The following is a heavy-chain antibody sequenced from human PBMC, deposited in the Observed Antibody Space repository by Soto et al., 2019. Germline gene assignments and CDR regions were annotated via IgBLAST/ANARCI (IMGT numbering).Heavy chain of an antibody. D-gene: IGHD6-19*01. V-gene: IGHV4-59*01. J-gene: IGHJ6*02. CDR2: IYYSGST. CDR3: ARAYVAVAGTGYYYYGMDV. CDR1: GGSISSYY. Sequence: SETLSLTCTVSGGSISSYYWSWIRQPPGKGLEWIGYIYYSGSTNYNPSLKSRVTISVDTSKNQFSLKLSSVTAADTAVYYCARAYVAVAGTGYYYYGMDVGGQGTTVTGSS.